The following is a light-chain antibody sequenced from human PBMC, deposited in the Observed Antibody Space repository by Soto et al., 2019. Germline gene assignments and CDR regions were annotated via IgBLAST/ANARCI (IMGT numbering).Light chain of an antibody. CDR2: STS. Sequence: QAVVTQEPSLTVSPGGTVTLTCASSTGAVTSGYYPNWFQQKPGQAPRVLIYSTSNRHSWTPARFSGSLLGGKAALTLSGVQPEDEADYYCLLFHGDGQVFGGGTQLTVL. J-gene: IGLJ2*01. CDR3: LLFHGDGQV. CDR1: TGAVTSGYY. V-gene: IGLV7-43*01.